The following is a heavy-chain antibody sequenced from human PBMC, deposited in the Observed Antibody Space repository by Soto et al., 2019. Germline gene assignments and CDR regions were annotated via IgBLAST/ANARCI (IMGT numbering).Heavy chain of an antibody. CDR3: ARDWYERDSSSGVNCFDP. V-gene: IGHV1-2*02. D-gene: IGHD6-6*01. CDR2: INPNSGGT. CDR1: GYTFTGYY. Sequence: GASVKVSCKASGYTFTGYYMHWVRQAPGQGLEWMGWINPNSGGTNYAQKFQGRVTMTRDTSISTAYMELSRLRSDDTAVYYCARDWYERDSSSGVNCFDPWGQGTLVTVSS. J-gene: IGHJ5*02.